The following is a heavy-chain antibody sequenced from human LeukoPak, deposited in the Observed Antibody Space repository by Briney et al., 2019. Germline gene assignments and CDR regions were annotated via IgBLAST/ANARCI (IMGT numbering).Heavy chain of an antibody. CDR3: ARMGGYSGYATH. J-gene: IGHJ4*02. D-gene: IGHD5-12*01. Sequence: SETLSLTCTVSGGSISTYYWSWIRQPPGKGLEWIGYIHYSGTTNYNPSLKSRVTISLDTSKNQFSLNLSSVAAADTAVYYCARMGGYSGYATHWGQGTLVTVSS. V-gene: IGHV4-59*08. CDR2: IHYSGTT. CDR1: GGSISTYY.